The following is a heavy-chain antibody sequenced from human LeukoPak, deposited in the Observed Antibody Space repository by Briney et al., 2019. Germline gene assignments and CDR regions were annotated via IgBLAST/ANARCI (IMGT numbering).Heavy chain of an antibody. CDR3: ARRLLWFGESFDY. V-gene: IGHV4-39*01. CDR1: GGSISSSSYY. D-gene: IGHD3-10*01. J-gene: IGHJ4*02. CDR2: IYYSGST. Sequence: SETLSLTCTVSGGSISSSSYYWGWIRQPPGMGLEWIGSIYYSGSTYYNPSLKSRVTISVDTSKNQFSLKLSSVTAADTAVYYCARRLLWFGESFDYWGQGTLVTVSS.